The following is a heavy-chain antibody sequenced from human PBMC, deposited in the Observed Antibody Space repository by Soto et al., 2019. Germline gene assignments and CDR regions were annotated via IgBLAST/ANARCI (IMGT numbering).Heavy chain of an antibody. J-gene: IGHJ4*02. V-gene: IGHV3-33*08. CDR1: GFTFSNYG. D-gene: IGHD1-26*01. Sequence: GGSLRLSCAASGFTFSNYGMHWARQAPGKGLEWVAAILYDGSNKYYADSVKGRFTISRDNSKNTLYLQMNSLRAEDTAVYYCAGGPYYFAYCGQGTLVTVSS. CDR2: ILYDGSNK. CDR3: AGGPYYFAY.